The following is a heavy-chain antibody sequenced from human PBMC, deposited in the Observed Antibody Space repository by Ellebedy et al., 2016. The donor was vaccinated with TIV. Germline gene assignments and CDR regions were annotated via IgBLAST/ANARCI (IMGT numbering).Heavy chain of an antibody. J-gene: IGHJ3*02. D-gene: IGHD2-21*02. Sequence: GESLKISCAASGFTFSSYSMNWVRQAPGKGLEWVSSIISSTSYIYYADSVKGRFTIPRDNAKNSLYLQMNSLRAEDTAVYYCARDFLRAGDFHAFDIWGQGTMVTVSS. CDR1: GFTFSSYS. CDR2: IISSTSYI. CDR3: ARDFLRAGDFHAFDI. V-gene: IGHV3-21*01.